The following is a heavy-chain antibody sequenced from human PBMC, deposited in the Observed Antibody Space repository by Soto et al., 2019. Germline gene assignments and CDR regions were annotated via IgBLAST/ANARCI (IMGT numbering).Heavy chain of an antibody. CDR1: GFTVSAYG. J-gene: IGHJ6*02. CDR2: ISHDGSNQ. V-gene: IGHV3-30*18. CDR3: AKDLPPVVPAAKRNFFSHNAMDV. Sequence: PVGSLRLSCAASGFTVSAYGMYWVRQAPGKGLEWVALISHDGSNQYYADSVKGRFTISRDTSKNILYLQMNSLRADDTAVYYCAKDLPPVVPAAKRNFFSHNAMDVWGQGTSVTV. D-gene: IGHD2-2*01.